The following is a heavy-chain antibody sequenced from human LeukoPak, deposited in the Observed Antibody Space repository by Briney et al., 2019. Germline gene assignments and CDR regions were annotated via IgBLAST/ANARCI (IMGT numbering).Heavy chain of an antibody. V-gene: IGHV3-21*01. Sequence: KTGGSLRLSCAASGFTFSGYSMNWVRQAPGKGLEWVSSISSSSSYIYYADSVKGRFTISRDNAKNSLYLQMNSLRAEDTAVYYCARVGTVTKGDYWGQGTLVTVSS. J-gene: IGHJ4*02. CDR1: GFTFSGYS. D-gene: IGHD4-11*01. CDR2: ISSSSSYI. CDR3: ARVGTVTKGDY.